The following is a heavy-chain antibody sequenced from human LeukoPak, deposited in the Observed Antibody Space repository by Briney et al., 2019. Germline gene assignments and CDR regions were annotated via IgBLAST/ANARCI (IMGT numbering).Heavy chain of an antibody. CDR3: AKPGDDYGDSGYFDY. V-gene: IGHV3-33*06. CDR2: IWYDGSNK. D-gene: IGHD4-17*01. CDR1: GFTFSSYG. Sequence: PGRSLRLSCAASGFTFSSYGMHWVRQAPGKVLEWVAVIWYDGSNKYYADSVKGRFTISRDNSKNTLYLQMNSLRAEDTAVYYCAKPGDDYGDSGYFDYWGQGTLVTVSS. J-gene: IGHJ4*02.